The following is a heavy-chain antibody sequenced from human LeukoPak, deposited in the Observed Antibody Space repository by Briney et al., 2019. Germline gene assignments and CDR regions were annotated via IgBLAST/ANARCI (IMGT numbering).Heavy chain of an antibody. CDR1: GFTFSSYG. V-gene: IGHV3-30*18. CDR3: AKDRSGSYFDY. D-gene: IGHD1-26*01. CDR2: ISYDGSNK. Sequence: GGSLRLSCAASGFTFSSYGMHWVRQAPGKGLEWAAVISYDGSNKYYADSVKGRFTISRDNSKNTLYLQMNSLRAEDTAVYYCAKDRSGSYFDYWGQGTLVTVSS. J-gene: IGHJ4*02.